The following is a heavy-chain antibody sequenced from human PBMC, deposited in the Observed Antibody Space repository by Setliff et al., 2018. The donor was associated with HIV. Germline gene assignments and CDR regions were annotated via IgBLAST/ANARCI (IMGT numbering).Heavy chain of an antibody. CDR1: GVTFSDIA. CDR2: IIPSYRTV. V-gene: IGHV1-69*13. J-gene: IGHJ4*02. D-gene: IGHD5-12*01. CDR3: AGGGVSGSTWYSLFDS. Sequence: SVKVSCKASGVTFSDIAISWVRQAPGQGLEWVGGIIPSYRTVTSAERFQGRIKITADESATSGYMELSNLRSDDTAIYYCAGGGVSGSTWYSLFDSWGQGTLVTVSS.